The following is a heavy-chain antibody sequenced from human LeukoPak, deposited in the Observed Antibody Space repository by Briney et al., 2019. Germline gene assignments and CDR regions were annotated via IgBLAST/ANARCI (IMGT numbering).Heavy chain of an antibody. D-gene: IGHD6-19*01. CDR3: ARDGDSSGWYNSFDY. CDR2: IIPIFGTA. CDR1: GGTFSSYA. J-gene: IGHJ4*02. V-gene: IGHV1-69*05. Sequence: SVKVSCKASGGTFSSYAISWVRQAPGQGLEWMGGIIPIFGTANYAQKFQGRVTITTDESTSTAYMELSSLRSEDTAVYYCARDGDSSGWYNSFDYWGQGTLVTVSS.